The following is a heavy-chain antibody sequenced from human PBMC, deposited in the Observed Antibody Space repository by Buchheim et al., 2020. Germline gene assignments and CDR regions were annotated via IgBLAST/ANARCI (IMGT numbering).Heavy chain of an antibody. J-gene: IGHJ6*02. Sequence: QVQLVQSGAEVKKPGASVKVSCKASGYTFTSYYMHWVRQAPGQGLEWMGIINPSGGSTSYAQKFQGRVTMTRDTSPSTVYMELSSLRSEDTAVYYCARKRIAARTYYYYGMDVWGQGTT. CDR2: INPSGGST. V-gene: IGHV1-46*03. CDR1: GYTFTSYY. CDR3: ARKRIAARTYYYYGMDV. D-gene: IGHD6-6*01.